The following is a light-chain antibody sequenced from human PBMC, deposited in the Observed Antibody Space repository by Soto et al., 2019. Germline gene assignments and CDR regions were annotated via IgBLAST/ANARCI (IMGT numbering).Light chain of an antibody. CDR2: DAS. CDR1: QSVNGK. CDR3: QQYHDWPLS. Sequence: EIVMTQSPATLSVSPGGRATLSCRTSQSVNGKLAWYQQKPGQAPRLLIYDASNRATGVPARFSGSGSGTEFTLTISSLQSEDFAVYTCQQYHDWPLSFGGGTKVEI. V-gene: IGKV3-15*01. J-gene: IGKJ4*01.